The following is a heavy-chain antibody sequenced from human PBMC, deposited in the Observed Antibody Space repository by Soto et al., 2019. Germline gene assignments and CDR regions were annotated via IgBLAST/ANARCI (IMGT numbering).Heavy chain of an antibody. CDR1: GDSIRGGGFY. CDR2: IYYSGST. V-gene: IGHV4-31*03. Sequence: SETLSLTCTVSGDSIRGGGFYWTWIRQHPRKGLEWIGYIYYSGSTYYNPSLKSRVTISVDTSKNQFSLTLSFVTAADTAVYYGASVRFHHNNGMYVWAQGTTVPVSS. D-gene: IGHD1-20*01. J-gene: IGHJ6*02. CDR3: ASVRFHHNNGMYV.